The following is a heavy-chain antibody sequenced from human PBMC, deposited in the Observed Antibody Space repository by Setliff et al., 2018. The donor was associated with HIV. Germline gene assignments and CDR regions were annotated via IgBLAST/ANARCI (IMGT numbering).Heavy chain of an antibody. J-gene: IGHJ4*02. V-gene: IGHV1-3*01. Sequence: ASVKVSCKAFGYTFSTNAIHWVRQAPGQRLEWMGYINAGDDNTRYSEKFQGRFTITRDKSANTAYMELSSLRSEDTAVYYCARGSCSGCYLSDYWGLGTLVTVSS. CDR3: ARGSCSGCYLSDY. CDR1: GYTFSTNA. CDR2: INAGDDNT. D-gene: IGHD6-19*01.